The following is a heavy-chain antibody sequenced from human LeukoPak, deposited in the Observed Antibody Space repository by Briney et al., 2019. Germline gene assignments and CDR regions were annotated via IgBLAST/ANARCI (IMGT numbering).Heavy chain of an antibody. D-gene: IGHD3-22*01. Sequence: GGSLRLSCAASGVTVSSNYMNWVRQAPGRGLEWVSYISGTGNIYYADSVKGRFTISRDNAKNSLYLQMNSLRDEDTAVYYCARDEDDISGYYFYWGQGTLVTVSS. CDR3: ARDEDDISGYYFY. J-gene: IGHJ4*02. V-gene: IGHV3-69-1*01. CDR2: ISGTGNI. CDR1: GVTVSSNY.